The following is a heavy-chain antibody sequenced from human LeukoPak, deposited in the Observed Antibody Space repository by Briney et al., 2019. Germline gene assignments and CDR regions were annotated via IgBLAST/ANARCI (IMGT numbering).Heavy chain of an antibody. CDR3: ARGYPHYYDSSGYYLGFFDY. D-gene: IGHD3-22*01. CDR2: INPNSGGT. J-gene: IGHJ4*02. V-gene: IGHV1-2*02. Sequence: ASVKVSCKASGYTFTGYYMHWVRQAPGQGLEWMGWINPNSGGTNYAQKFQGRVTMTRDTSTSTAYMELSRLRSDDTAVYYCARGYPHYYDSSGYYLGFFDYWGQGTLVTVSS. CDR1: GYTFTGYY.